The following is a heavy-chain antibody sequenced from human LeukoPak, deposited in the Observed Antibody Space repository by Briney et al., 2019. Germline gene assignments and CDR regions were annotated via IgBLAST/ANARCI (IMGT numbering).Heavy chain of an antibody. V-gene: IGHV1-69*13. J-gene: IGHJ4*02. D-gene: IGHD3-10*01. CDR3: ARHYYYGSGSYYNRGHFDY. CDR1: GGTFSSYA. Sequence: ASVKVSCKASGGTFSSYAISWVRQAPGQGLEWMGGIIPIFGTANYAQKFQGRVTITADESTSTAYMELSSLRSEDTAVYYCARHYYYGSGSYYNRGHFDYWGQGTLVTVSS. CDR2: IIPIFGTA.